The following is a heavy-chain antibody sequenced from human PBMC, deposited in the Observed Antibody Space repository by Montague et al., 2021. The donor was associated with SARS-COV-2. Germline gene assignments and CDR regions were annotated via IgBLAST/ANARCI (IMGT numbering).Heavy chain of an antibody. CDR3: ARIPVGSKHYFDF. D-gene: IGHD2-2*01. CDR1: GDSVPSNIAT. CDR2: TYYRSKWYN. Sequence: CAISGDSVPSNIATWNWIRQSPSRGLEWLGRTYYRSKWYNDYAESVKSRITIDPDTSKHQFSLHLNSVTPEDTAVYYCARIPVGSKHYFDFWGQGTLVTVSS. V-gene: IGHV6-1*01. J-gene: IGHJ4*02.